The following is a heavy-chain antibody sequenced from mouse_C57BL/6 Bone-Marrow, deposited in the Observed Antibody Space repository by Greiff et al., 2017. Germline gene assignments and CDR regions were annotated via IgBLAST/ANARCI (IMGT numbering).Heavy chain of an antibody. CDR3: ASTTGGLGFAY. V-gene: IGHV1-19*01. Sequence: VQLKESGPVLVKPGASVKMSCKASGYTFTDYYMNWVKQSHGKSLEWIGVINPYNGGTSYNQKFKGKATLTVDKSSSTAYMELNSLTSEDSAVYYCASTTGGLGFAYWGQGTLVTVSA. CDR2: INPYNGGT. D-gene: IGHD1-1*01. CDR1: GYTFTDYY. J-gene: IGHJ3*01.